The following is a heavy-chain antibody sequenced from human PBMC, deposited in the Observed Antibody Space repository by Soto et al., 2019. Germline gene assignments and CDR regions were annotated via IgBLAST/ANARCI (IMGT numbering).Heavy chain of an antibody. CDR2: IIPLFGKA. D-gene: IGHD3-22*01. CDR3: ARDGTIYDSSGYYYIY. Sequence: ASVKVSCKASGGTFSRYAISWVRQAPGQGLEWMGGIIPLFGKANYAQKFQGRVTITADESTSTAYMELSSLRSEDTAVYYCARDGTIYDSSGYYYIYWGQGTLATVSS. CDR1: GGTFSRYA. J-gene: IGHJ4*02. V-gene: IGHV1-69*13.